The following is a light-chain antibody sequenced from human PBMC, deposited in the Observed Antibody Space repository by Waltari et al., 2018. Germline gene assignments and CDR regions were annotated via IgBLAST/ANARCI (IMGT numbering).Light chain of an antibody. Sequence: EIVLTQSPGTLSLSPGERATLSCRASQGVSSSYLAWYQQKPGQAPRALIYGASSRATGSPVRFRGVGSGTNVTLTISRQEPEGFSVYYCQQYGSSPVTFGGGTKVEIK. V-gene: IGKV3-20*01. CDR2: GAS. CDR3: QQYGSSPVT. CDR1: QGVSSSY. J-gene: IGKJ4*01.